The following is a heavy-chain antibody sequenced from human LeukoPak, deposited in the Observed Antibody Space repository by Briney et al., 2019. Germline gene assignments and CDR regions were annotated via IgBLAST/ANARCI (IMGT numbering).Heavy chain of an antibody. CDR1: GGSISGYY. Sequence: PSETLSLTCTVSGGSISGYYWGWIRQPPGKGLEWIGYIYYSGSTKYNPFLKSRVTMSVDTSRNQFSLKLSSVTAADTAVYYCARGGLENGYHSNDGFDIWGQGTMVTVSS. D-gene: IGHD3-22*01. V-gene: IGHV4-59*01. J-gene: IGHJ3*02. CDR3: ARGGLENGYHSNDGFDI. CDR2: IYYSGST.